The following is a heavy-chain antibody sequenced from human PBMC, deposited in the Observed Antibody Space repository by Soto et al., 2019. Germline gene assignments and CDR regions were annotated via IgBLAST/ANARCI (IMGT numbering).Heavy chain of an antibody. CDR1: GFTFSSYW. CDR3: ARVPRGIAAAGTFVY. J-gene: IGHJ4*02. CDR2: IKQDGSEK. Sequence: EVQLVEFGGGLVQPGGSLRLSCAASGFTFSSYWMSWVRQAPGKGLEWVANIKQDGSEKYYVDSVKGRFTISRDNAKNSLYLQMNSLRAEDTAVYYCARVPRGIAAAGTFVYWGQGTLVTVSS. D-gene: IGHD6-13*01. V-gene: IGHV3-7*01.